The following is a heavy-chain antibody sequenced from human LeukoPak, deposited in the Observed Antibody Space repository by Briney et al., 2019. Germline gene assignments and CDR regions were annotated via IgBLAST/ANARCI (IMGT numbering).Heavy chain of an antibody. CDR2: INHSGST. V-gene: IGHV4-34*01. D-gene: IGHD3-3*01. J-gene: IGHJ5*02. CDR3: AGSYYDFWSGYFGVNWFDP. Sequence: PSETLSLTCAVYGVSFSGYYWSWIRQPPGKGLEWIGEINHSGSTNYNPSLKSRVTISVDTSKNQFSLKLSSVTAADTAVYYCAGSYYDFWSGYFGVNWFDPWGQGTLVTVSS. CDR1: GVSFSGYY.